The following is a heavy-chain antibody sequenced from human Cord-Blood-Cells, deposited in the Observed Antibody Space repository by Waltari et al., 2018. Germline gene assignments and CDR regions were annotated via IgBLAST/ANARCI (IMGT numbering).Heavy chain of an antibody. CDR2: IYYSGST. CDR3: ARHLDRAAAGIDY. J-gene: IGHJ4*02. CDR1: GGSISSSSYY. V-gene: IGHV4-39*01. D-gene: IGHD6-13*01. Sequence: QLQLQESGPGLVKPSETLSLTCTVSGGSISSSSYYWGWIRQPPGKGLEWNGSIYYSGSTYYNPSLKSRVTISVDTSKNQFSLKLSSVTAADTAVYYCARHLDRAAAGIDYWGQGTLVTVSS.